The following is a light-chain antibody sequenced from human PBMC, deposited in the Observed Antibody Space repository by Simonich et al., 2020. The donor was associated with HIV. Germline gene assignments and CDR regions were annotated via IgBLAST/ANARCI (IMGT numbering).Light chain of an antibody. V-gene: IGKV3-15*01. CDR1: QSVSTN. CDR3: QQCNNWPWT. Sequence: EIVMTQSPATLSVSPGARATLSCRASQSVSTNLAWYQQKPGQAPRLLIYGASTRATGIPARFSGSGSGTEFTLTINSLQSEDFAVYYCQQCNNWPWTFGRGTKVEIK. CDR2: GAS. J-gene: IGKJ1*01.